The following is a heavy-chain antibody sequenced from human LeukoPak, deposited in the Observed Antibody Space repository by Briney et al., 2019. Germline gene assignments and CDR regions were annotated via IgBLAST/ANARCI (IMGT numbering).Heavy chain of an antibody. CDR2: ISGYNGNT. D-gene: IGHD3-10*01. Sequence: GASVKVSCKASGYTFTSYGISWVRQAPGQGLEWMGWISGYNGNTKYAHKVQGRVTMTTDTSTSTAYMDLRSLTSDDTAVYYCARGGYYGSGSFPDYWGQGTLVTVSS. CDR1: GYTFTSYG. V-gene: IGHV1-18*01. J-gene: IGHJ4*02. CDR3: ARGGYYGSGSFPDY.